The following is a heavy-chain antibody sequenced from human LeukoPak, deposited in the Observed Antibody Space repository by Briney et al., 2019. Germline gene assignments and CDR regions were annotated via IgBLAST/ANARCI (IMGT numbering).Heavy chain of an antibody. D-gene: IGHD5-24*01. CDR1: GFTFSDYY. Sequence: GGSLRLSCAASGFTFSDYYMSWIRQAPGKGLEWVSYISSSGSTLYYADSVKGRFTISRDNAKNSLYLQMNSLRAEDTAVYYCARDLSVEMATMNAFDIWGQGTMVTVSS. CDR3: ARDLSVEMATMNAFDI. V-gene: IGHV3-11*01. CDR2: ISSSGSTL. J-gene: IGHJ3*02.